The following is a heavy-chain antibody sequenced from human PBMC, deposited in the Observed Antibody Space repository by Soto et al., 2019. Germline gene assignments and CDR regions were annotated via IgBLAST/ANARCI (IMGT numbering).Heavy chain of an antibody. D-gene: IGHD6-19*01. J-gene: IGHJ4*02. CDR2: ISSSSSTI. CDR3: ARDPRYSSGWYVPDY. CDR1: GFTFSSYS. Sequence: EVPLVESGGGLVQPGGSLRLSCAASGFTFSSYSMNWVRQAPGKGLEWVSYISSSSSTIYYADSVKGRFTISRDNAKNSLYLQMNSLRAEDTAVYYCARDPRYSSGWYVPDYWGQGTLVTVSS. V-gene: IGHV3-48*01.